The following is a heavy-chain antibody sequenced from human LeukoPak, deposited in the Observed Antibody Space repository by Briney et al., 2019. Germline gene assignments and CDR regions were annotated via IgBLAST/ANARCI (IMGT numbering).Heavy chain of an antibody. CDR1: GFTFSSYW. Sequence: GGSLRLSCAASGFTFSSYWMSWVRQAPGKGLEWVANIKQDGSEKYYVDSVKGRFTISRDNAKNSLYLQMNSLRAEDTAVYYCARGPGDYDILTGSTYYYYMDVWGKGTTVTVSS. D-gene: IGHD3-9*01. CDR2: IKQDGSEK. CDR3: ARGPGDYDILTGSTYYYYMDV. J-gene: IGHJ6*03. V-gene: IGHV3-7*01.